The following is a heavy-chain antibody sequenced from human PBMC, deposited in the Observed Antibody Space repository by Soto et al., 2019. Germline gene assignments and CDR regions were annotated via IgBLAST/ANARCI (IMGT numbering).Heavy chain of an antibody. CDR2: INPSGGST. V-gene: IGHV1-46*01. CDR3: ASSIAVAGTAVRFDP. D-gene: IGHD6-19*01. CDR1: GYTLTELS. J-gene: IGHJ5*02. Sequence: ASVKVSCKVSGYTLTELSMHWVRQAPGQGLEWMGIINPSGGSTSYAQKFQGRVTMTRDTSTSTVYMELSSLRSEDTAVYYCASSIAVAGTAVRFDPWGQGTLVTVSS.